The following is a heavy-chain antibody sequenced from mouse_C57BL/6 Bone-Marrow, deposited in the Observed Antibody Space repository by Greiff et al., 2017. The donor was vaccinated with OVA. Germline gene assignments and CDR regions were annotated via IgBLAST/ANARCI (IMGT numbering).Heavy chain of an antibody. CDR3: ARLGGKKGNY. J-gene: IGHJ4*01. Sequence: QVQLQQPGAELVMPGASVKLSCKASGYTFTSYWMHWVKQRPGQGLKWIGEIDPSDSYTNYNQKFKGKSTLTVDKSSSTAYMQLSSLTSEDSAVYYCARLGGKKGNYWGQGTSVTVSS. CDR2: IDPSDSYT. V-gene: IGHV1-69*01. D-gene: IGHD1-1*02. CDR1: GYTFTSYW.